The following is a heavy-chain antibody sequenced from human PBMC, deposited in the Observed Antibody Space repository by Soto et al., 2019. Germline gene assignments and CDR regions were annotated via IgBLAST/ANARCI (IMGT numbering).Heavy chain of an antibody. D-gene: IGHD3-10*01. CDR2: ISVSGGST. J-gene: IGHJ4*02. CDR3: TYISTRGFGKGY. Sequence: EVQLLESGGGLVQPGGSLRLSCAASGFTFSNYGMSWVRQAPGKGLEWVSAISVSGGSTYYADSVKGRFTISRDNSKNTLYLQMNSLRAEDTALYYCTYISTRGFGKGYWGQGTLVTVSS. CDR1: GFTFSNYG. V-gene: IGHV3-23*01.